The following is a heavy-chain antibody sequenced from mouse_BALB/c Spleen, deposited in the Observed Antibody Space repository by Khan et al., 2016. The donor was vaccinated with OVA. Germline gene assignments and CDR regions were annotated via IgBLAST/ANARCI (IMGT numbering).Heavy chain of an antibody. D-gene: IGHD1-1*01. CDR1: GYTFTNYW. V-gene: IGHV1-7*01. CDR2: INPSTDYT. Sequence: QVQLQLSGAELAKPGASVKMSCKASGYTFTNYWMHWVKQRPGQGLEWIGYINPSTDYTEYNQKFKDKATFTADKSSSTAYMQLSSLTSEDSAVYYCVNHGSSSAWFTYWGQGTLVTVSA. J-gene: IGHJ3*01. CDR3: VNHGSSSAWFTY.